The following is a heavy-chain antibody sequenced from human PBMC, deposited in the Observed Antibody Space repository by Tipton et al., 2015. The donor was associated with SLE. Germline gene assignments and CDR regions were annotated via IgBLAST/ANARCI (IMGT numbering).Heavy chain of an antibody. D-gene: IGHD6-19*01. V-gene: IGHV4-59*08. Sequence: LRLSCAASGFIFGDYAMSWVRQAPGKGLEWIGYIHHSGSINYNPSLRSQVTMSMDTSQNQFSLKLSSVTAADTAVYYCARHFYNIGWNHFDNWGPGSLVTVSS. J-gene: IGHJ4*02. CDR3: ARHFYNIGWNHFDN. CDR2: IHHSGSI. CDR1: GFIFGDYA.